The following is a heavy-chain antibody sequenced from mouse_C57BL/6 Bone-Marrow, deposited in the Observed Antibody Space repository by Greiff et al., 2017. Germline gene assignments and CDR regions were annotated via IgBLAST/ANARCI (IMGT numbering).Heavy chain of an antibody. V-gene: IGHV1-18*01. J-gene: IGHJ4*01. CDR2: INPNNGGT. CDR1: GYTFTDYN. Sequence: EVHLVESGPELVKPGASVKIPCKASGYTFTDYNMDWVKQSHGQSLEWIGDINPNNGGTIYNQKFKGKATLTVDKSSSTAYMELRSLTSEDTSVYCCARCPSMDYWGKGTSVTVSS. CDR3: ARCPSMDY.